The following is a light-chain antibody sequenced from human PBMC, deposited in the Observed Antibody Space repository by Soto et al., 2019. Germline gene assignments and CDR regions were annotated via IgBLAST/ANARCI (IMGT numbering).Light chain of an antibody. J-gene: IGKJ1*01. CDR2: DAS. CDR1: QRISGY. CDR3: QQRSDWPWT. Sequence: EIVLTQSPATLSLSPVERATLSCRASQRISGYLGWYQQKPGQAPRLLIYDASNRATGIPARFSGSGSGTDFTLTISSLEPEDFAVYYCQQRSDWPWTFGQGTKVDIK. V-gene: IGKV3-11*01.